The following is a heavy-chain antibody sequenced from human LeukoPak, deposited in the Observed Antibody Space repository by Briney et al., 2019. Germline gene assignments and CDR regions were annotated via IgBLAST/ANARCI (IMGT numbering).Heavy chain of an antibody. J-gene: IGHJ6*02. Sequence: PGGSLRLSCTASGFTYGDYAMSWVGQAPGKGVEWVGFIRRKAYGGTTEYAASVKGRFTISRDDPKSIAYLQMNSLKTEDTAVYYCTRVPRYYDFWSGYFDYYGMDVWGQGTTVTVSS. V-gene: IGHV3-49*04. CDR3: TRVPRYYDFWSGYFDYYGMDV. CDR2: IRRKAYGGTT. CDR1: GFTYGDYA. D-gene: IGHD3-3*01.